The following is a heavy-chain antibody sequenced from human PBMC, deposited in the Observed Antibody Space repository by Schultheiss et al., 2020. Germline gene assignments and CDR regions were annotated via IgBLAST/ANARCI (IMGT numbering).Heavy chain of an antibody. D-gene: IGHD4-17*01. CDR2: ISAYNGNT. CDR3: ARDLRNDYGDYGYNWFDP. J-gene: IGHJ5*02. CDR1: GYTLTELS. Sequence: AYVKVSCKVSGYTLTELSMHWVRQAPGKGLEWMGWISAYNGNTNYAQKLQGRVTMTTDTSTSTAYMELRSLRSDDTAVYYCARDLRNDYGDYGYNWFDPWGQGTLVTGSS. V-gene: IGHV1-18*01.